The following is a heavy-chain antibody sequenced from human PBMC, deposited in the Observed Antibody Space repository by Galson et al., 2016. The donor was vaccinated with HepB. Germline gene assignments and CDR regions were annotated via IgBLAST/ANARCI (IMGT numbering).Heavy chain of an antibody. CDR3: ARDGHLSYFDL. Sequence: SLRLSCAASGFSFKLFTISWVRQAPGKGPEWLSSINPSGSQIFYSESVRGRFTISRDNANNSLYLHMSSLRVDDTAVYYCARDGHLSYFDLWGQGTLVTVSS. J-gene: IGHJ4*02. CDR1: GFSFKLFT. V-gene: IGHV3-21*01. CDR2: INPSGSQI.